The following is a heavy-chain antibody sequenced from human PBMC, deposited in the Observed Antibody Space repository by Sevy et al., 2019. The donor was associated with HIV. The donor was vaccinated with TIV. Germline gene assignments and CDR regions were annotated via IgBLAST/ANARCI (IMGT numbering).Heavy chain of an antibody. CDR2: ISGRGGST. V-gene: IGHV3-23*01. D-gene: IGHD3-10*02. CDR1: GFTFSSYA. J-gene: IGHJ5*02. CDR3: AKDMLGEDWFDP. Sequence: GGSLRLSCAASGFTFSSYAMSWVRQAPGKGLEWVSAISGRGGSTYYADSVKGRFTISRDNSKNTLYLQMNSLRAEDTAVYYCAKDMLGEDWFDPWGQGTLVTVSS.